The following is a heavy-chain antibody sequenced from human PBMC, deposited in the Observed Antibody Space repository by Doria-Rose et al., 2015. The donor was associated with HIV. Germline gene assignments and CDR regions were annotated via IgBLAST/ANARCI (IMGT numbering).Heavy chain of an antibody. CDR3: ARIKSSRWYHKYYFDF. CDR1: GVSLSSPGMG. CDR2: IFSDDER. J-gene: IGHJ4*02. Sequence: QVQLVQSGPVLVKPTETLTLTCTVSGVSLSSPGMGVSWIRQPPGKALEWLANIFSDDERSYKTSLKSRLTISRGTSKSQVVLTMTDMDPVDIATYYCARIKSSRWYHKYYFDFWGQGTLVIVSA. V-gene: IGHV2-26*01. D-gene: IGHD6-13*01.